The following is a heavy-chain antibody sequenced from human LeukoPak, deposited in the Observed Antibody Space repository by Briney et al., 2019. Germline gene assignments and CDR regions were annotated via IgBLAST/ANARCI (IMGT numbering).Heavy chain of an antibody. D-gene: IGHD1-14*01. CDR3: AKVGTGTRSFDI. Sequence: QSGGSLRLSCAASGFTFNTYSMNWVRQAPGKGLEWVSYISGTSSTIYYADSVKGRFTISRDNAKSSLYLQMNSLRAEDTAAYYCAKVGTGTRSFDIWGQGTLVTVSS. V-gene: IGHV3-48*04. CDR1: GFTFNTYS. J-gene: IGHJ3*02. CDR2: ISGTSSTI.